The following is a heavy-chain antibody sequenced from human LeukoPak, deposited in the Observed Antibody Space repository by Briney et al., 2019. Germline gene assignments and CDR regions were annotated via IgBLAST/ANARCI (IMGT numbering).Heavy chain of an antibody. CDR1: EFSVGSDY. J-gene: IGHJ5*02. CDR3: ASIWFGESFNWFDP. CDR2: IYSGGST. Sequence: GGSLRLSCAASEFSVGSDYMTWVRQAPGKGLEWVSLIYSGGSTYYADSVKGRFTISRDNSKNTLYLQMNSLRAEDTAVYYCASIWFGESFNWFDPWGQGTLVTVSS. V-gene: IGHV3-66*01. D-gene: IGHD3-10*01.